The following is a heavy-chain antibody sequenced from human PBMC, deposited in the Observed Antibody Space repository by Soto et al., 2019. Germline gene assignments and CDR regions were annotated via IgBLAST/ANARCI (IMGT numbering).Heavy chain of an antibody. J-gene: IGHJ4*02. D-gene: IGHD2-2*01. CDR1: GFTFSSYP. CDR3: ARVAPYCSTTTCYIDS. Sequence: EVQLLESGGGLVRPGGSLRLSCAASGFTFSSYPMKWVRQCPGKGLEWVSTIGGSGTGFNTDYADSVKGRFVISRDNSKNTVYLQMNSLRAEDTALYYCARVAPYCSTTTCYIDSWGQGTLVTVSS. V-gene: IGHV3-23*01. CDR2: IGGSGTGFNT.